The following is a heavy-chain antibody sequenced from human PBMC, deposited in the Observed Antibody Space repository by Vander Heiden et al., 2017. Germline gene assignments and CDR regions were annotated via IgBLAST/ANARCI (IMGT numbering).Heavy chain of an antibody. V-gene: IGHV4-39*01. CDR1: SSSYY. CDR2: IYYSGST. CDR3: ARQVTTDLPDY. J-gene: IGHJ4*02. Sequence: SSSYYWGWIRQPPGKGLEWIGSIYYSGSTYYNPSLKSRVTISVDTSKNQFSLKLSSVTTADTAVYYCARQVTTDLPDYWGQGTLVTVSS. D-gene: IGHD4-17*01.